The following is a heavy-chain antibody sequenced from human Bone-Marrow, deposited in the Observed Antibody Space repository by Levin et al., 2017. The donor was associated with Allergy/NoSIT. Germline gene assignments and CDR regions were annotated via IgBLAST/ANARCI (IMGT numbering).Heavy chain of an antibody. D-gene: IGHD6-19*01. Sequence: GGSLRLSCAASGFTFHTYSMNWVRQAPGKGLEWVASISSSGLYTYYGDSVKGRLNISRDNAKNSVFLQMNSLRAEDTAMYYCANTLVAVAGRDFDNWGQGTLVIVSS. V-gene: IGHV3-21*04. CDR1: GFTFHTYS. J-gene: IGHJ4*02. CDR3: ANTLVAVAGRDFDN. CDR2: ISSSGLYT.